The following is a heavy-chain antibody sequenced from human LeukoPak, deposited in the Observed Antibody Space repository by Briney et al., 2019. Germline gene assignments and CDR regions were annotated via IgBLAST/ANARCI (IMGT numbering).Heavy chain of an antibody. V-gene: IGHV3-7*01. CDR2: IKQDGREK. D-gene: IGHD3-22*01. J-gene: IGHJ4*02. CDR3: ARDFGYYDSSGYFDY. CDR1: GFTFSSYW. Sequence: PGGSLRLSCAASGFTFSSYWMSWVRQAPGKGLEWVANIKQDGREKYYVDSVKGRFTISRDNAKNSLYLQMNSLRAEDTAVYYCARDFGYYDSSGYFDYWGQGTLVTVSS.